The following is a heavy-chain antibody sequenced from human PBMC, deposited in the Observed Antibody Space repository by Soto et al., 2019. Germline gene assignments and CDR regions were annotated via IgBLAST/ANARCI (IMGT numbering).Heavy chain of an antibody. CDR1: GDSVSSNSAA. V-gene: IGHV6-1*01. Sequence: PSQTLSLTCAISGDSVSSNSAAGDWIRQSPSRGLEWLGRRYYRSKWYKEYAASVRSRITITPDTSKNQFSLQSTSVSPEDTAVYYCVRTVGWLDPWGQGILVTVSS. D-gene: IGHD2-15*01. J-gene: IGHJ5*02. CDR2: RYYRSKWYK. CDR3: VRTVGWLDP.